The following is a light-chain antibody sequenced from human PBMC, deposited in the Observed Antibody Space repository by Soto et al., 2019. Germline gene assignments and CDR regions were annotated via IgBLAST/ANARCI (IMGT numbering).Light chain of an antibody. CDR1: SSDIGTYNY. J-gene: IGLJ1*01. CDR3: SSYTTAGTYV. Sequence: QSVLTQPASVSGSPGQSITISCIGTSSDIGTYNYVAWYQQHPAKTPKLIIYHVSYRPSGVSNRFSGSNSGNTASLTISGLQAEDEADYYCSSYTTAGTYVCGTGTKVTVL. CDR2: HVS. V-gene: IGLV2-14*01.